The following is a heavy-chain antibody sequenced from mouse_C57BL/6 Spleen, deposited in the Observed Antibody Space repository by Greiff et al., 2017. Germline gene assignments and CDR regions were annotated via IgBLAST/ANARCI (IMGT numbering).Heavy chain of an antibody. CDR3: AKNQNYGSSYVQFAY. Sequence: QVQLQQSGPGLVQPSPSLSITCTVSGFSLTSYGVHWVRQSPGKGLEWLGVIWRGGSTDYNAAFMSRLSITKDNSKSQVFFKMNSLQADDTAIYYCAKNQNYGSSYVQFAYWGQGTLVTVSA. CDR1: GFSLTSYG. CDR2: IWRGGST. J-gene: IGHJ3*01. V-gene: IGHV2-5*01. D-gene: IGHD1-1*01.